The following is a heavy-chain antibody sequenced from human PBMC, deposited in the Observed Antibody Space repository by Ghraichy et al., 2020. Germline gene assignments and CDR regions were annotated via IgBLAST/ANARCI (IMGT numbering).Heavy chain of an antibody. CDR2: IYSDGTT. Sequence: SQTLSLTCTVSGGSISSYYWSWMRQSPGKGLEWIGYIYSDGTTNYNPSLKSRLTISVDTSKNQFSLKLTSVTAADTAVYYCARENFGEFSEDNWFDPWGQGTLVTVSS. J-gene: IGHJ5*02. V-gene: IGHV4-59*01. D-gene: IGHD3-10*01. CDR1: GGSISSYY. CDR3: ARENFGEFSEDNWFDP.